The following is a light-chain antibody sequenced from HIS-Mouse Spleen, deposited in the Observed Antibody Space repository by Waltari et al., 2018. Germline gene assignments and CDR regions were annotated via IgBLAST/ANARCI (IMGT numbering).Light chain of an antibody. CDR3: QQYYSYPRA. J-gene: IGKJ1*01. CDR1: QGISSY. CDR2: AAS. V-gene: IGKV1-8*01. Sequence: AIRMTQSPSSFSASTGDRVTITCRASQGISSYLAWYQQKPGKAPKLLSYAASTVQSGVPSRFSGRGSGTDFTLTISCLQSEDFDTYYCQQYYSYPRAFGQGTKVEIK.